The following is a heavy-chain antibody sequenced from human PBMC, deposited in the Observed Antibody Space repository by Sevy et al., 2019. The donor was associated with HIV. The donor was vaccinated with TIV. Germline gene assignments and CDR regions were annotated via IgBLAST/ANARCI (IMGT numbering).Heavy chain of an antibody. CDR2: NYSSGTT. V-gene: IGHV4-61*02. J-gene: IGHJ4*02. Sequence: SETLSLTCTVSGDSISSRSYYWNWVRQPAAKGLEWIGRNYSSGTTDYNPSLRSRLTMSVDTSKNQFSLNLRSVTAADTAVYYCARRFSSSSFDYWGQGILVTVSS. CDR3: ARRFSSSSFDY. D-gene: IGHD6-6*01. CDR1: GDSISSRSYY.